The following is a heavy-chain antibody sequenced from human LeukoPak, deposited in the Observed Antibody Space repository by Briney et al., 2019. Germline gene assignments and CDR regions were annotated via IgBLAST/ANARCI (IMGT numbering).Heavy chain of an antibody. Sequence: GRSLRLSCAASGFTFSSYAMHWVRQAPGKGLEWVSAISGSAGNTYYADSVKGRFTISRDNSKNTLYLQMNSLRVEDMAVYYCAKGPYDSSGYYSEYWGQGTLVTVSS. V-gene: IGHV3-23*01. J-gene: IGHJ4*02. CDR1: GFTFSSYA. D-gene: IGHD3-22*01. CDR2: ISGSAGNT. CDR3: AKGPYDSSGYYSEY.